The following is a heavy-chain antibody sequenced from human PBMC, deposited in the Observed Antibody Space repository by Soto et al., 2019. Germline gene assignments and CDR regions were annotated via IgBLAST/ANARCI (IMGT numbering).Heavy chain of an antibody. V-gene: IGHV4-30-4*01. D-gene: IGHD1-1*01. J-gene: IGHJ4*02. CDR3: AQASNWNRNFDY. Sequence: PSETLSRTCTVSGGSISSGDYYWSWIRQPPGKGLEWIGYIYYSGSTYYNPSLKSRVTISVDTSKNQFSLKLSSVTAADTAVYYCAQASNWNRNFDYWGQGTLVTVSS. CDR2: IYYSGST. CDR1: GGSISSGDYY.